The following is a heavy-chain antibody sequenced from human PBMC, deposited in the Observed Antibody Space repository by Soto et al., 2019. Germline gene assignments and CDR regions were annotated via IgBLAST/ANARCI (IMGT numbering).Heavy chain of an antibody. D-gene: IGHD3-3*01. CDR2: ISSSGSTI. J-gene: IGHJ4*02. CDR3: HTYYDFWSGYYPRKNFDY. CDR1: GFTFSDYY. Sequence: PGGSLRLSCAASGFTFSDYYMSWIRQAPGKGLEWVSYISSSGSTIYYADSVKGRFTISRDNAKNSLYLQMNSLRAEDTAVYYCHTYYDFWSGYYPRKNFDYWGQGTLVTVSS. V-gene: IGHV3-11*01.